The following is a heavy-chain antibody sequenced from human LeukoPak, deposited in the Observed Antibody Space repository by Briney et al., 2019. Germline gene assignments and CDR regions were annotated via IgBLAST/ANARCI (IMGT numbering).Heavy chain of an antibody. V-gene: IGHV3-64D*08. CDR2: ISSDGVYT. CDR1: GFTFILYS. Sequence: GGSLRLSCLASGFTFILYSMHWVRQAPGKGLEFVSVISSDGVYTYYAYSVKGRFTISRDNSKNTVYLQMSSLGADDTAVYYCAKVLDYCDGGTCYNSGMDSWGQGTLVTVSS. J-gene: IGHJ4*02. D-gene: IGHD2-15*01. CDR3: AKVLDYCDGGTCYNSGMDS.